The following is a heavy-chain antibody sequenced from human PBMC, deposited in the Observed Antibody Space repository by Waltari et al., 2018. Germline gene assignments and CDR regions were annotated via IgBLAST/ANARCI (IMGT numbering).Heavy chain of an antibody. Sequence: QVQLVQSGAEVKKPGSSVKVSCKASGGTFSSYAISWVRQAPGQRLEWMGGIIPIFGTANYAQKFQGRVTITADESTSTAYMELSSLRSEDTAVYYCARAARYCSGGSCDTRFDYWGQGTLVTVSS. D-gene: IGHD2-15*01. V-gene: IGHV1-69*01. CDR3: ARAARYCSGGSCDTRFDY. J-gene: IGHJ4*02. CDR2: IIPIFGTA. CDR1: GGTFSSYA.